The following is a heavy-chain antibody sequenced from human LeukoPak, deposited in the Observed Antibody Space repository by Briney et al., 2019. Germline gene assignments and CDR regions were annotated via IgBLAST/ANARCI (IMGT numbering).Heavy chain of an antibody. Sequence: SETLSLTCTVSGGSISSSSYYWGWIRQPPGKGLEWIGSIYYSGSTYYNPSLKSRVTISVDTSKNQFSLKLSSVTAADTAVYYCARDGPFRIAVAGTSFDYWGQGTLVTVSS. CDR2: IYYSGST. V-gene: IGHV4-39*07. J-gene: IGHJ4*02. D-gene: IGHD6-19*01. CDR3: ARDGPFRIAVAGTSFDY. CDR1: GGSISSSSYY.